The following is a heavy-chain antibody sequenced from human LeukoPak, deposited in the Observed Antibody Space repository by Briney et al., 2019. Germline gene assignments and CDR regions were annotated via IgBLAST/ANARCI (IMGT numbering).Heavy chain of an antibody. CDR2: INPNSGGT. CDR3: PRDRVAAAGHYYYYMDV. V-gene: IGHV1-2*02. CDR1: GYTFTSHY. J-gene: IGHJ6*03. Sequence: ASVKVSCKASGYTFTSHYMHWVRQAPGQGLEWMGWINPNSGGTNYAQKFQGRVTMTRDTSISTAYMELSRLRSDDTAVYYCPRDRVAAAGHYYYYMDVWGKGTTVTISS. D-gene: IGHD6-13*01.